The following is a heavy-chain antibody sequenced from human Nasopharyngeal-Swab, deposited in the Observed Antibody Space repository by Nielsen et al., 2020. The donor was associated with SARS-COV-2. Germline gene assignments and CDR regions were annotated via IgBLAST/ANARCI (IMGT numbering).Heavy chain of an antibody. CDR2: ISAYNGNT. CDR1: GYTFTGYG. J-gene: IGHJ6*02. V-gene: IGHV1-18*01. CDR3: ARVGGYDFWSGYYYYYYGMDV. D-gene: IGHD3-3*01. Sequence: ASVKVSCKASGYTFTGYGISWVRQAPGQGLKWMGWISAYNGNTNYAQKLQGRVTMTTDTSTSTAYMELRSLRSDDTAVYYCARVGGYDFWSGYYYYYYGMDVWGQGTTVTVSS.